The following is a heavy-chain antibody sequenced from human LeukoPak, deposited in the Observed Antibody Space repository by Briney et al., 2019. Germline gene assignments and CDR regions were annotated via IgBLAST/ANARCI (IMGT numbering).Heavy chain of an antibody. Sequence: GASVKVSCKASGYTFTGYYMHWVRQAPGQGLEWMGRINPNSGGTNYAQKFQGRVTMTRDTSISTAYMELSRLRSDDTAVYYCAREHLLQYFDWLSRGWFDPWGQGTLVTVSS. D-gene: IGHD3-9*01. CDR1: GYTFTGYY. J-gene: IGHJ5*02. CDR2: INPNSGGT. V-gene: IGHV1-2*06. CDR3: AREHLLQYFDWLSRGWFDP.